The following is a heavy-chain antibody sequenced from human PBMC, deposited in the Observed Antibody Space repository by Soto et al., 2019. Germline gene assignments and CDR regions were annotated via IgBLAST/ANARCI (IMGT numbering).Heavy chain of an antibody. CDR3: AKAAATVVAAYYYYAYMDA. CDR1: GFTFGAYA. Sequence: EVQLVESGGGLVQPGRSLRLSCAASGFTFGAYAMHWVRQAPGKGLEWVSSISWASGAIGYAVSVKGRFTISSDNDLKSLYLQRNSLRGEDAALYYCAKAAATVVAAYYYYAYMDAGGDGTTVTVS. J-gene: IGHJ6*03. V-gene: IGHV3-9*01. CDR2: ISWASGAI. D-gene: IGHD2-2*01.